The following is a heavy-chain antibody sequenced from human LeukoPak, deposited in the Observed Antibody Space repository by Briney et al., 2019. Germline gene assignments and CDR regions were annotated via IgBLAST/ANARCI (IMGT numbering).Heavy chain of an antibody. D-gene: IGHD3-10*01. V-gene: IGHV1-2*02. Sequence: ASVTVSCKASGYTFTGYYMHWVRQAHGQGLEWMGWINPNGGGTNYAQKLQGRVTMTRYTSISTAYMELSRLRSVDTAVYYCARDRAPYGMDVWGQGTTVTVSS. CDR2: INPNGGGT. J-gene: IGHJ6*02. CDR1: GYTFTGYY. CDR3: ARDRAPYGMDV.